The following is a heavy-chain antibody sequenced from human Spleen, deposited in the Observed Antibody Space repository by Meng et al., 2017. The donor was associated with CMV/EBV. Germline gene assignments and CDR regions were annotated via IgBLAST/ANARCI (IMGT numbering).Heavy chain of an antibody. V-gene: IGHV3-30*04. D-gene: IGHD2-15*01. J-gene: IGHJ2*01. Sequence: HWVRQAPGKGLEWVAVISYDGSNKYYADSVKGRFTISRDNSKNTLYLQMNSLRAEDTAVYYCARDLIKARKPYCSGGSCYFFDWYFDLWGRGTLVTVSS. CDR2: ISYDGSNK. CDR3: ARDLIKARKPYCSGGSCYFFDWYFDL.